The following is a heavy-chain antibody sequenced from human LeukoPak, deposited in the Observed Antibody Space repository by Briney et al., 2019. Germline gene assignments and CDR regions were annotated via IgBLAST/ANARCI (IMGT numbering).Heavy chain of an antibody. V-gene: IGHV3-23*01. CDR2: ISGSGGST. Sequence: GGSLRLSCSASGLTVTNAWMNWVRQAPGKGLEWVSAISGSGGSTYYADSVKGRFTISRDNSKNTLYLQMNSLRAEDTAVYYCAKVVARTYYDSSGYFDYWGQGTLVTVSS. D-gene: IGHD3-22*01. J-gene: IGHJ4*02. CDR1: GLTVTNAW. CDR3: AKVVARTYYDSSGYFDY.